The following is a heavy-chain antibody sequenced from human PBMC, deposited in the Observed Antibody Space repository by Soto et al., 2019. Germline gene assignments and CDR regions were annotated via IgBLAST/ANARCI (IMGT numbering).Heavy chain of an antibody. CDR3: ARGQAVRGGGYYYYYYGMDV. CDR1: GGSISSSSYY. V-gene: IGHV4-39*01. J-gene: IGHJ6*02. Sequence: SETLSLTCTVSGGSISSSSYYWGWIRQPPGKGLEWIGSIYYSGSTYYNPSLKSRVTISVDTSKNQFSLKLSSVTAADTAVYYCARGQAVRGGGYYYYYYGMDVWGQGTTVTVSS. D-gene: IGHD2-15*01. CDR2: IYYSGST.